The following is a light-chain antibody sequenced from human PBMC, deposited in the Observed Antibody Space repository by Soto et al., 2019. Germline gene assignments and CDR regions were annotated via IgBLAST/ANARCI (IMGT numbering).Light chain of an antibody. Sequence: EIVLTQSPGTLSLSPGERATLSCRASQSVSSSYLAWYQQKPGQAPRLLIYGASSRATGIPDRFSGSGSGTDFTITISRLEPADFAVYYCQQYGSIITFGQGTRLEI. J-gene: IGKJ5*01. CDR2: GAS. CDR3: QQYGSIIT. CDR1: QSVSSSY. V-gene: IGKV3-20*01.